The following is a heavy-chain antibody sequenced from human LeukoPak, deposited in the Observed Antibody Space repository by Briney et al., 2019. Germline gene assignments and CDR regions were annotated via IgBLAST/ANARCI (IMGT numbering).Heavy chain of an antibody. D-gene: IGHD2-15*01. CDR2: IFRGGTP. J-gene: IGHJ4*02. Sequence: TGGSLRLSCAASGFTVSSSYMSWVRQAPGKGLEWVSIIFRGGTPYSADSVKGPFTISRDNSKNTLYLHMNSLRAEDTAVYYCARDKSGASVGYFDAWGQGTLVTVSS. V-gene: IGHV3-53*01. CDR3: ARDKSGASVGYFDA. CDR1: GFTVSSSY.